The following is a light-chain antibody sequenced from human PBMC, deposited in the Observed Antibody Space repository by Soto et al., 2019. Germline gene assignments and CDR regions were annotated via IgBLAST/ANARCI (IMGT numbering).Light chain of an antibody. J-gene: IGKJ5*01. CDR1: QSISSW. V-gene: IGKV1-5*01. CDR3: QQYNSYSIT. Sequence: IQMTQSPSILSASVGDRVTITCRASQSISSWMAWYQQKPGKAPKLLIYDASSLESGVPSRFSGSGSGTEFTLTISSLQPDDFATYYCQQYNSYSITFGQGTRLEI. CDR2: DAS.